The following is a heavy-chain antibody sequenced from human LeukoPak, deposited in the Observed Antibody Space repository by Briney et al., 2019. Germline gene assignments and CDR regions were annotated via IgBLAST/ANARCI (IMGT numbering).Heavy chain of an antibody. J-gene: IGHJ6*02. CDR1: GFTFSNYW. V-gene: IGHV3-74*01. Sequence: PGGSLRLSCAASGFTFSNYWMHWVRQAPGKGLVWVSRINSDGSSTSYADSVKGRFTISRDNAKNTLYLQVNSLRVEDTAVYYCARDYGRSRDYGMDVWGPGTTVTVSS. CDR3: ARDYGRSRDYGMDV. D-gene: IGHD3-10*01. CDR2: INSDGSST.